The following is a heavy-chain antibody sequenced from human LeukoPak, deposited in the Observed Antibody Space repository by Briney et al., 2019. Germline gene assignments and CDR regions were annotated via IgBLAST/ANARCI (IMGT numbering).Heavy chain of an antibody. CDR1: GFTFTNYA. V-gene: IGHV3-23*01. J-gene: IGHJ3*02. D-gene: IGHD3-3*01. CDR3: AKAYYDFWSGSDHAFDI. CDR2: ISGSGGST. Sequence: GGSLRLSCAASGFTFTNYAMTWVRQAPGKGPEWVSVISGSGGSTYYPDSVKGRFTISRDNSKNTLYLQMNSLRAEDTAVYFCAKAYYDFWSGSDHAFDIWGQGTMATVSS.